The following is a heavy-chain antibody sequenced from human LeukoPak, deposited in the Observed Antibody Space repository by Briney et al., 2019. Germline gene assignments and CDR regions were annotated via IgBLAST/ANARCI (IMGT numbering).Heavy chain of an antibody. V-gene: IGHV1-18*01. J-gene: IGHJ4*02. D-gene: IGHD6-19*01. CDR2: ISAYNGNT. CDR3: ARRLPSSGREPEDY. Sequence: ASVKVSFKASGYTFTSYGISWVRQAPGQGREWMGWISAYNGNTNYAQKPQGRVTMTTDTSTSTAYMELRSLRSDDTAVYYCARRLPSSGREPEDYWGQGTLVTVSS. CDR1: GYTFTSYG.